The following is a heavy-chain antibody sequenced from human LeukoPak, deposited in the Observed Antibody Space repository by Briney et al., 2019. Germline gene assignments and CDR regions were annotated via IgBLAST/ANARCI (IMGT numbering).Heavy chain of an antibody. V-gene: IGHV3-23*01. CDR3: AKENSGSYLPYYFDY. Sequence: GGSLRLSCAASGFTFSSYSMNWVRQAPGKGLEWVSAISGSGGSTYYADSVKGRFTISRDNSKNTLYLQMNSLRAEDTAVYYCAKENSGSYLPYYFDYWGQGTLVTVSS. CDR2: ISGSGGST. CDR1: GFTFSSYS. J-gene: IGHJ4*02. D-gene: IGHD1-26*01.